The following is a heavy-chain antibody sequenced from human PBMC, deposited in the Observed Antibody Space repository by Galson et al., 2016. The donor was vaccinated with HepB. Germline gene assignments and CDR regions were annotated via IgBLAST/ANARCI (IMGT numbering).Heavy chain of an antibody. CDR2: IDGESGII. J-gene: IGHJ4*02. V-gene: IGHV3-48*04. CDR1: GFTFSTYS. CDR3: ARDGTGTGSYSGAFY. D-gene: IGHD1-26*01. Sequence: SLRLSCAASGFTFSTYSMNWVRQSPGKGLEWIAYIDGESGIILYADSVQGRFIISRDNAENSLHLQMNTLRGEDTAVYCCARDGTGTGSYSGAFYWGQGALVTVSS.